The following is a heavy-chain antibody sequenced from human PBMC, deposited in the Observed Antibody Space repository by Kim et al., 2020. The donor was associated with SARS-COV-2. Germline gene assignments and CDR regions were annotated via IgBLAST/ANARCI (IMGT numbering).Heavy chain of an antibody. CDR1: GGSISSSSYY. J-gene: IGHJ5*02. Sequence: SETLSLTRTVSGGSISSSSYYWGWIRQPPGKGLEWIGSIYYSGSTYYNPSLKSRVTISVDTSKNQFSLKLSSVTAADTAVYYCARRASSSWDIDPWGQGTLVTVSS. CDR3: ARRASSSWDIDP. CDR2: IYYSGST. D-gene: IGHD6-13*01. V-gene: IGHV4-39*01.